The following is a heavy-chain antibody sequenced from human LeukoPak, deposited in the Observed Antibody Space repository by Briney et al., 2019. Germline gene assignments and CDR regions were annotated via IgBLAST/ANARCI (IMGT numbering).Heavy chain of an antibody. CDR1: GFTFSSFS. D-gene: IGHD4-17*01. CDR3: ARTSVTTNYWYFDL. CDR2: ISSSTSTM. V-gene: IGHV3-48*02. J-gene: IGHJ2*01. Sequence: GGSLRLSCAASGFTFSSFSMNWVRQAPGKGLEWVSYISSSTSTMYYADSVEGRFTMSRDNAKNSLYLQMNSLRDEDTAVYYCARTSVTTNYWYFDLWGRGTLVTVSS.